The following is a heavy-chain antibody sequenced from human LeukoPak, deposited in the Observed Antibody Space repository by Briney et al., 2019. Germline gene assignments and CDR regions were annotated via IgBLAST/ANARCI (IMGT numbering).Heavy chain of an antibody. V-gene: IGHV1-2*02. CDR1: GYTFTDYY. D-gene: IGHD1-26*01. CDR2: LNPNSGGT. J-gene: IGHJ4*02. Sequence: ASVKVTCKASGYTFTDYYVHWGRQAPGQGLELMGWLNPNSGGTNYAQKFQGRVTMTRDTSISTAYMELSRLRSDDTAVYYCAREGPIVGATHLVDYWGQGTLVTVSS. CDR3: AREGPIVGATHLVDY.